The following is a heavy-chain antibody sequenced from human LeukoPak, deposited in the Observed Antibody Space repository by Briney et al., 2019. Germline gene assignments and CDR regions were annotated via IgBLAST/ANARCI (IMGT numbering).Heavy chain of an antibody. D-gene: IGHD2-15*01. V-gene: IGHV4-59*08. CDR1: GGSISSYY. CDR2: IYYSGST. Sequence: TSETLSLTCTVSGGSISSYYWSWIRQPPGKGLEWIGYIYYSGSTNYNPSLKSRVTISVDTSKNQFSLKLSSVTAADTAVYYCARNRKCSGGSCYAYFDYWGQGTLATVSS. J-gene: IGHJ4*02. CDR3: ARNRKCSGGSCYAYFDY.